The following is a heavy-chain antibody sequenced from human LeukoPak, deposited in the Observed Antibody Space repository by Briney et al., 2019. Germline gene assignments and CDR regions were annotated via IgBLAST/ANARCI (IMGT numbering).Heavy chain of an antibody. CDR3: ATPPTVTRNY. V-gene: IGHV3-23*01. J-gene: IGHJ4*02. Sequence: LPGGSLRLSCAASAFTFSSYGMHWVRQAPGKGLEWVSSISGSGGRTHYADSVRGRFTISRDNSKNTLYLQMDSLRAEDTAVYYCATPPTVTRNYWGQGTLVTVSS. CDR1: AFTFSSYG. CDR2: ISGSGGRT. D-gene: IGHD4-17*01.